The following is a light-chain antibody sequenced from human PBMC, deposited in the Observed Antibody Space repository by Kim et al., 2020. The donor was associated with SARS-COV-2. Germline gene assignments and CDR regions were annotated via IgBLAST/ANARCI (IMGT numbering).Light chain of an antibody. Sequence: SSELTQDPAVSVALGQTVRITCQGDSLRSYYASWYQLKPGQAPVLVNYSQNNRPSGIPDRFSASSSGDTTSLTITGAQATDEADYYCSSRDTSGERFVFGAGTKVTVL. V-gene: IGLV3-19*01. J-gene: IGLJ1*01. CDR1: SLRSYY. CDR3: SSRDTSGERFV. CDR2: SQN.